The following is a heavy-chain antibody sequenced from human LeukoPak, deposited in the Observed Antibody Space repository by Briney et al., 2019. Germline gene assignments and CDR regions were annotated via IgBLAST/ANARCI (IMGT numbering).Heavy chain of an antibody. V-gene: IGHV3-53*01. J-gene: IGHJ4*02. CDR2: IYSGGST. D-gene: IGHD5-24*01. Sequence: GGSLRLSCAASGFPFNSFWMHWVRQAPGKGLEWVSVIYSGGSTYYADSVKGRFTISRDNSKNTLYLQMNSLRAEDTAVYYCARDVGMATTYWGQGTLVTVSS. CDR1: GFPFNSFW. CDR3: ARDVGMATTY.